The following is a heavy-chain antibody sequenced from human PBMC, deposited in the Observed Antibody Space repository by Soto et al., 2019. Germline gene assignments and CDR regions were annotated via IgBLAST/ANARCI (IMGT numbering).Heavy chain of an antibody. CDR2: ISGSGGST. V-gene: IGHV3-23*01. CDR3: AKGRRLGYGDLTPTFYFDY. J-gene: IGHJ4*02. D-gene: IGHD4-17*01. Sequence: EVQLLESGGGLVQPGGSLRLSCAACGFTFSSYAMSWVRQAPGKGLEWVSAISGSGGSTYYADSVKGRFTISRDNSKNTLYLEMNSLRAEDTAVYYCAKGRRLGYGDLTPTFYFDYWGQGTLVTVSS. CDR1: GFTFSSYA.